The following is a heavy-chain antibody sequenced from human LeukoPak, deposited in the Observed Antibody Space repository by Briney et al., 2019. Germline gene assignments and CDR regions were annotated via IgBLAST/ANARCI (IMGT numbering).Heavy chain of an antibody. CDR2: IRYDGSNK. Sequence: PGGSLRLSCAASGFTFSSYGMHWVRQAPGKGLEWAAFIRYDGSNKYYADSVKGRFTISRDNSKNTLYLQMNSLRAEDTAVYYCAKDRGAFTPTGYWGQGTLVTVSS. D-gene: IGHD4-11*01. CDR1: GFTFSSYG. J-gene: IGHJ4*02. CDR3: AKDRGAFTPTGY. V-gene: IGHV3-30*02.